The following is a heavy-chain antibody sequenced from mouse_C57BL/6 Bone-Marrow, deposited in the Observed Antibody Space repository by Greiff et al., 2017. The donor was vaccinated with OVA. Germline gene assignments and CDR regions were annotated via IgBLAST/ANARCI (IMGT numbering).Heavy chain of an antibody. J-gene: IGHJ2*01. CDR1: GYTFTSYT. CDR3: TGGYYFDY. V-gene: IGHV1-4*01. Sequence: VQLQQSGAELARPGASVKMSCKASGYTFTSYTIHWVKQRPGQGLEWIGYIDPTNDYTNYNQKFKGKATLTADKSSSTAYMQLSSLTSEDSAVYYCTGGYYFDYWGRGTAITVSS. CDR2: IDPTNDYT.